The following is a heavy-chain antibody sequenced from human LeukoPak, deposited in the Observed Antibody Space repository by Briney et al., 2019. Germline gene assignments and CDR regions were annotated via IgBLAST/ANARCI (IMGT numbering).Heavy chain of an antibody. V-gene: IGHV4-34*01. J-gene: IGHJ4*02. CDR3: ARAAYYYDSSGYYSTALYFDY. CDR2: INHSGST. Sequence: SETLSLTCAVYGESFSGYYWSWIRQPPGKGLEWIGEINHSGSTNYNPSLKSRVTVSVDTSKNQFSLKLSSVTAADTAVYYCARAAYYYDSSGYYSTALYFDYWGQGTLVTVSS. D-gene: IGHD3-22*01. CDR1: GESFSGYY.